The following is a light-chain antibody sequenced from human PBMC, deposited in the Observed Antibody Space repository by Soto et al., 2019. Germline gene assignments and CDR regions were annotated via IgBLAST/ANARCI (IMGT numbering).Light chain of an antibody. Sequence: IQLTQSPSSLSASVGDRVTITCRASQGISSWLAWYQQKPGKAPKLLIYDASSLESGVPSRFSGSGSGTEFALTISSLQPDDFATYYCQQYNSYSLWTFGQGTKVDIK. J-gene: IGKJ1*01. CDR2: DAS. CDR3: QQYNSYSLWT. CDR1: QGISSW. V-gene: IGKV1-5*01.